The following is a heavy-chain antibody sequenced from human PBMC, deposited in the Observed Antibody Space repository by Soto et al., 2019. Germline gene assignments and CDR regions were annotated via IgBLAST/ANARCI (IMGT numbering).Heavy chain of an antibody. Sequence: SETLSLTCTVSGGSIRSRDYYWGWIRQPPNKGLEWIGSMHYGGSTFYNPSLKSRVTISVDTSRNQISLKVTSVTAADTGLYYCARPGYSSSWYWFDARGRGTLVTVSS. CDR1: GGSIRSRDYY. CDR3: ARPGYSSSWYWFDA. V-gene: IGHV4-39*01. J-gene: IGHJ5*02. D-gene: IGHD6-13*01. CDR2: MHYGGST.